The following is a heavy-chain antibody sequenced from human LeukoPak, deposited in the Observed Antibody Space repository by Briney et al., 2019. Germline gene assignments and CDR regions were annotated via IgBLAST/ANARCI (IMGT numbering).Heavy chain of an antibody. Sequence: GGSLRLSCAASGFTFSSYEMNWVRQAPGKGLEWVSYISSSSSSIYYADSVKGRFTISRDNAKNSLYLQMNSLRAEDTAVYYCARGDNWNSYYYYYMDVWGKGTTVTVSS. V-gene: IGHV3-48*03. CDR1: GFTFSSYE. J-gene: IGHJ6*03. CDR3: ARGDNWNSYYYYYMDV. CDR2: ISSSSSSI. D-gene: IGHD1-7*01.